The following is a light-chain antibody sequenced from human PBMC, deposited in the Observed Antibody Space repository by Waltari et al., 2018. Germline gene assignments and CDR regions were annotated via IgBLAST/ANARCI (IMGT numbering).Light chain of an antibody. CDR3: QVWDTTADLAI. V-gene: IGLV3-21*02. CDR2: NDS. Sequence: SYVLTQPPSVSVAPGQTASITCGGNNIATKSVHWYQQKPGQAPVLVVYNDSDRPSGIPERFSGSNSGNTATLTISRVEAGDEADYYCQVWDTTADLAIFGGGTQLTVL. J-gene: IGLJ2*01. CDR1: NIATKS.